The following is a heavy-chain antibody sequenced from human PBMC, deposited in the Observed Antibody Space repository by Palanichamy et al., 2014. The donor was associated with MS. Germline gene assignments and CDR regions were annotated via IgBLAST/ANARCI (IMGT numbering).Heavy chain of an antibody. D-gene: IGHD5-12*01. V-gene: IGHV3-30*02. J-gene: IGHJ5*01. Sequence: GRFSISRDNSKSTLYLQMNSLRVEDTAVYYCAKDGSAYELDSWSQGTLVTVSS. CDR3: AKDGSAYELDS.